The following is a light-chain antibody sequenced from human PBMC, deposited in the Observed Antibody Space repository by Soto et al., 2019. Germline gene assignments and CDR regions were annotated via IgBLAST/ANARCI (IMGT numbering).Light chain of an antibody. Sequence: QSALTQPASVSGSPGQSIAISCTGSSSDVGGYNYVSWYQHHPGKGPKLIIYEVGNRSSWVSDRFSGSKSGNTASLTISGLQAEDEAEYYCSSYISSSTWVFGGGTQLTVL. V-gene: IGLV2-14*01. CDR1: SSDVGGYNY. J-gene: IGLJ3*02. CDR3: SSYISSSTWV. CDR2: EVG.